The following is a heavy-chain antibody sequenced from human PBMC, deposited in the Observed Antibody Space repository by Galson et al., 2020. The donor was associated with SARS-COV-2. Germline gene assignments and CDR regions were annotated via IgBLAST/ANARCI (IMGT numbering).Heavy chain of an antibody. V-gene: IGHV3-21*01. CDR1: GFTFSSYS. J-gene: IGHJ6*02. D-gene: IGHD3-9*01. Sequence: GGSLRLSCAASGFTFSSYSMNWVSQAPGKGMEWVSSISSSSSYIYYADSVKGRFTISRDNAKNSLYLQMNSLRAEDTAVYYCARERMGLRYFDWLLGDGMDVWGQGTTVTVSS. CDR3: ARERMGLRYFDWLLGDGMDV. CDR2: ISSSSSYI.